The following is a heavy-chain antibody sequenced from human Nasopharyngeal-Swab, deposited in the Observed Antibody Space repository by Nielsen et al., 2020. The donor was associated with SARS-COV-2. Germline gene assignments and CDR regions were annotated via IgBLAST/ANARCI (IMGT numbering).Heavy chain of an antibody. CDR3: ARDEVGAAYYYYMDV. Sequence: ASVKVSCKASGYTFTSYAMHWVRQAPGQRLEWMGWINAGNGNTKYSQKFQGRVTITRDTSASTVYMELSSLRSEDTAVYYCARDEVGAAYYYYMDVWGKGTTVTVSS. CDR1: GYTFTSYA. V-gene: IGHV1-3*01. D-gene: IGHD1-26*01. CDR2: INAGNGNT. J-gene: IGHJ6*03.